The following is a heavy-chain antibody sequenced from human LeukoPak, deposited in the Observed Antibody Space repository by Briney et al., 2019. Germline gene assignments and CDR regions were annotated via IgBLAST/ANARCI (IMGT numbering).Heavy chain of an antibody. CDR3: ARGTSTIVATFSY. J-gene: IGHJ4*02. V-gene: IGHV4-38-2*02. Sequence: SETLSLTCTVSGYSISSGYYWGWIRQPPGKGLEWIGSIYHSGTTYYNPSLKSRVTISVDNSKNQFSLRLSSVTAADTAVYYCARGTSTIVATFSYWGQGTLVTVSS. CDR2: IYHSGTT. CDR1: GYSISSGYY. D-gene: IGHD5-12*01.